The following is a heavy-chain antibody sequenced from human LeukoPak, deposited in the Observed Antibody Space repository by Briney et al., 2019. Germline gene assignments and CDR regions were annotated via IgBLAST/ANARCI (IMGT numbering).Heavy chain of an antibody. CDR2: ISYDGSNK. D-gene: IGHD2-2*01. V-gene: IGHV3-30-3*01. CDR3: SKVVSGPSWSFDAFDI. J-gene: IGHJ3*02. CDR1: GFTFSSYT. Sequence: PGGSLRLSCAASGFTFSSYTMHWARQAPGKGLEWVAVISYDGSNKYYADSMKGRFTISRDNSKNTLYLQTNSLRAEDTAVYYCSKVVSGPSWSFDAFDIWGQGTMVTVSS.